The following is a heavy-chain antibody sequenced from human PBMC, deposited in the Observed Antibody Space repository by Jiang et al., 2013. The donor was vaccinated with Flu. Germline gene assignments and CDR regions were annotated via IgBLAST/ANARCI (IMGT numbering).Heavy chain of an antibody. Sequence: VQLLESGGDLVQPGGSLRLSCAASGFTFSSHAMSWVRQAPGRGLEWISTITSDSYSTYYTDSVKGRFTISRDNSKNTLYLQMNSLRAEDTAVYYCANGASNGYGVFDYWGQGTLVTVSS. V-gene: IGHV3-23*01. J-gene: IGHJ4*02. CDR1: GFTFSSHA. D-gene: IGHD3-22*01. CDR2: ITSDSYST. CDR3: ANGASNGYGVFDY.